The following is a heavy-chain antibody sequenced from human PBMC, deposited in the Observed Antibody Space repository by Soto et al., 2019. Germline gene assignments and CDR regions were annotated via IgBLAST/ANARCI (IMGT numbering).Heavy chain of an antibody. CDR2: ISSNGGST. J-gene: IGHJ6*02. CDR3: AKYQAQSSPWYLAGMDV. D-gene: IGHD6-13*01. Sequence: EVQLVESGGGLVQPGGSLRLSCSASGFSFGNYAMHWVRQAPGKGLEYVSVISSNGGSTHHADSVKGRFTISRDNSKNTLYLQMSILTAEDTAMYYCAKYQAQSSPWYLAGMDVWGQGTTGTVSS. V-gene: IGHV3-64D*08. CDR1: GFSFGNYA.